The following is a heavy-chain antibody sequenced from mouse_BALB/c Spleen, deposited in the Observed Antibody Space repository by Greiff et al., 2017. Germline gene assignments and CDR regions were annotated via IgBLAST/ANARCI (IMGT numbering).Heavy chain of an antibody. V-gene: IGHV14-1*02. D-gene: IGHD2-4*01. CDR3: ARGGSRRGFAY. Sequence: VQLQQSGAELVRSGASVKLSCTASGFNIKDYYMHWVKQRPEQGLEWIGWIDPENGNTIYDPKFQGKASITADTSSNTAYLQLSSLTSEDTAVYYCARGGSRRGFAYWGQGTLVTVSA. CDR1: GFNIKDYY. CDR2: IDPENGNT. J-gene: IGHJ3*01.